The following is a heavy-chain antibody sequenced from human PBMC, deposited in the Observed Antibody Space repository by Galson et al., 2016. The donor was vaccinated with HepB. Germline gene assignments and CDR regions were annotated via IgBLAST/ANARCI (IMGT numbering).Heavy chain of an antibody. Sequence: PALVKPTQTLTLTCTFSGFSLSTTGAAVGWIRQPPGKALEWLALIYWDDDKRYSPSLKRRLTITKDTSKNQVVLIMTNLDPMDTATYYCARTIWFGVDYWGQGTLVTVSS. J-gene: IGHJ4*02. CDR2: IYWDDDK. CDR3: ARTIWFGVDY. CDR1: GFSLSTTGAA. V-gene: IGHV2-5*02. D-gene: IGHD3-10*01.